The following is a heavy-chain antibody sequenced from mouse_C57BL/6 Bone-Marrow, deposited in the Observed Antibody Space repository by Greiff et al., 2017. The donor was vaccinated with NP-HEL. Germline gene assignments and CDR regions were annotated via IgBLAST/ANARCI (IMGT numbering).Heavy chain of an antibody. Sequence: EVQLVESEGGLVQPGSSMKLSCTASGFTFSDYYMAWVRQVPEKGLEWVANINYDGSSTYYLDSLKSRFIISRDNAKNILYLQMSSLKSEDTATYYCARAYGSSSGAMDYWGQGTSVTVSS. V-gene: IGHV5-16*01. J-gene: IGHJ4*01. D-gene: IGHD1-1*01. CDR2: INYDGSST. CDR3: ARAYGSSSGAMDY. CDR1: GFTFSDYY.